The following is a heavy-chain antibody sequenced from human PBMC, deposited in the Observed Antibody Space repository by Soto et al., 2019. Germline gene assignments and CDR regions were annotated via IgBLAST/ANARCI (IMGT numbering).Heavy chain of an antibody. D-gene: IGHD6-13*01. CDR3: ARGAAGNAYF. CDR1: GFTFGSYG. V-gene: IGHV3-48*01. J-gene: IGHJ4*02. Sequence: GGSLRLSCAASGFTFGSYGMNWFRRTPGKGLEWVSYISIRSTNIHYADSVKCRFTISRDNAKNSLYLQMNSLGVEYTAVYYCARGAAGNAYFWGQGIPVTVSS. CDR2: ISIRSTNI.